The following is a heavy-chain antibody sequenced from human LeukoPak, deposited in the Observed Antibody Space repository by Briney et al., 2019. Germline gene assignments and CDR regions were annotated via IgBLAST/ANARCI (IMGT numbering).Heavy chain of an antibody. D-gene: IGHD3-3*01. V-gene: IGHV3-64*01. J-gene: IGHJ5*02. CDR1: GFTFSSYA. CDR3: ARGYDFWSGYPTFDP. Sequence: GGSLRLSCAASGFTFSSYAMRWVRQAPGKGLEYVSAISSNGGSTYYANSVKGRFTISRDNSKNTLYLQMGSLRAEDMAVYYCARGYDFWSGYPTFDPWGQGTLVTVSS. CDR2: ISSNGGST.